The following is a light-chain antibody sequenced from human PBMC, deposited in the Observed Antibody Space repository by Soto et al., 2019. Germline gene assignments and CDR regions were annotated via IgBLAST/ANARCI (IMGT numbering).Light chain of an antibody. CDR2: DVN. J-gene: IGLJ2*01. V-gene: IGLV2-8*01. CDR3: RSYSGSNKPA. Sequence: QSVLTQPPSASGSPGQSVAIACSGTSSDVGGHHYVSWYQQHPGKAPKLMIYDVNQRPSGVPDRFSGSKSCNTASLPVSGLQAEDEDDDYSRSYSGSNKPAFGGGTKLTVL. CDR1: SSDVGGHHY.